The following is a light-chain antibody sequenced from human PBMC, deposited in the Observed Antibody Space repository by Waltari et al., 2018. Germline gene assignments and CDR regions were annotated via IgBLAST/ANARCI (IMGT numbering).Light chain of an antibody. CDR2: GAS. CDR1: QSVSSN. Sequence: EVVMTQSPDTLSVSPGERATLSCRASQSVSSNLAWYQQKPGRAPRLLIYGASTRATGIPARFSGSGSGTEFTLTISSLQSEDFAVYYCHQYNNWLWTFGQGTKVEIK. J-gene: IGKJ1*01. V-gene: IGKV3-15*01. CDR3: HQYNNWLWT.